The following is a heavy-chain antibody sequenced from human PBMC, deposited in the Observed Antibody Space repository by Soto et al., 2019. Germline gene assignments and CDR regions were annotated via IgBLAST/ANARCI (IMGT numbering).Heavy chain of an antibody. V-gene: IGHV3-74*01. D-gene: IGHD1-1*01. CDR3: ARDQFWNMPDY. CDR2: IDKDGSTT. J-gene: IGHJ4*02. CDR1: GFTFTNHW. Sequence: PGGSLRLSCAASGFTFTNHWMHWVRQVPGKGPVWVSRIDKDGSTTNYADSVKGRFTIFRDNARNTLYLQMNSLRVEDTAVYYCARDQFWNMPDYWGQGSPVTLSS.